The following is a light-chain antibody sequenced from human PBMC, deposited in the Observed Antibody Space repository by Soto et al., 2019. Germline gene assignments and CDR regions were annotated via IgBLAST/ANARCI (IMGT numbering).Light chain of an antibody. Sequence: EIVMTQSPASLSVSPGEGATLSCRASQTVASNLALYQQKPGQAPRLLIHGAYTRATGVTARFSGSGSGTDFTLTISRLQSEDFAVYYCQQYHNWPPQYTFGQGTKLQIK. V-gene: IGKV3-15*01. CDR2: GAY. J-gene: IGKJ2*01. CDR3: QQYHNWPPQYT. CDR1: QTVASN.